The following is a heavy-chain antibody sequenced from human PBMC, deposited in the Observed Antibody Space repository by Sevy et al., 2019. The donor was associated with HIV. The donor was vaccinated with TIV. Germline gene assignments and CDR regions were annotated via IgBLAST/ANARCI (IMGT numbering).Heavy chain of an antibody. CDR1: RFTVNDKY. Sequence: GGSLRLSCAISRFTVNDKYIIWVRQAPGKGLEWVSVIFSSGSTYYADSAKGRFTISRDNSKNTVSLQMNSLRTEDTAVYYCVSLFLSYRSGWSYFDYWGQRTLVTVSS. J-gene: IGHJ4*02. CDR3: VSLFLSYRSGWSYFDY. D-gene: IGHD6-19*01. CDR2: IFSSGST. V-gene: IGHV3-66*02.